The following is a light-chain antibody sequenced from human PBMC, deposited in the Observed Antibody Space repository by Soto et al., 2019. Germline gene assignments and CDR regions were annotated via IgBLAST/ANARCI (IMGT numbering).Light chain of an antibody. Sequence: QSALTQPASASGSPGQSITISCTGTSGDVGGYNLVSWYQQHPGKAPKLMIYEVTERPSGVSNRFSGSKSGNTASLTISGLQPDDEADYYCCSYAGNSEVFGTGTKLTVL. V-gene: IGLV2-23*02. CDR3: CSYAGNSEV. CDR2: EVT. CDR1: SGDVGGYNL. J-gene: IGLJ1*01.